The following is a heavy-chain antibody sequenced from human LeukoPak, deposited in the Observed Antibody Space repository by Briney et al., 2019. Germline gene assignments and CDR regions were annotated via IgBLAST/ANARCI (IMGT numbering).Heavy chain of an antibody. D-gene: IGHD4-17*01. CDR1: GFTFSSYA. J-gene: IGHJ4*02. Sequence: GRSLRLSCAASGFTFSSYAMHWVRQAPGKGLEWVAVISYDGSNKYYADSVRGRFTVSRDNSKNTLFLQMDSLSADDTGVYYCAKEGTDYGDYPYFFDYWGQGTLVTVSS. CDR2: ISYDGSNK. V-gene: IGHV3-30-3*01. CDR3: AKEGTDYGDYPYFFDY.